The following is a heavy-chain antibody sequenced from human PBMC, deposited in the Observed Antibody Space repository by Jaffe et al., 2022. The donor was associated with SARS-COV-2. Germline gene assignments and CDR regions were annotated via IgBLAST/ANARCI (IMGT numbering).Heavy chain of an antibody. CDR2: IYYSGST. V-gene: IGHV4-59*01. CDR3: ARGRPRRDGYNH. Sequence: QVQLQESGPGLVKPSETLSLTCTVSGGSISSYYWSWIRQPPGKGLEWIGYIYYSGSTNYNPSLKSRVTISVDTSKNQFSLKLSSVTAADTAVYYCARGRPRRDGYNHWGQGTLVTVSS. D-gene: IGHD5-12*01. J-gene: IGHJ4*02. CDR1: GGSISSYY.